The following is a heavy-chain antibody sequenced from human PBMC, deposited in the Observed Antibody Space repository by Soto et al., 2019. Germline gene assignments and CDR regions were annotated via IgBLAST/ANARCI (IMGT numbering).Heavy chain of an antibody. Sequence: SSPLPKTFTVSVCPISSRSYYWRWMRQTPRKALLWIGSIYYSGNTYYNPSLKSRVTISVDTSKNQFSLKLSSATAADTAVYYCVRVQFPVDYYDSSGHYCDYWGQGTLVNVSS. CDR3: VRVQFPVDYYDSSGHYCDY. J-gene: IGHJ4*02. CDR2: IYYSGNT. V-gene: IGHV4-39*01. D-gene: IGHD3-22*01. CDR1: VCPISSRSYY.